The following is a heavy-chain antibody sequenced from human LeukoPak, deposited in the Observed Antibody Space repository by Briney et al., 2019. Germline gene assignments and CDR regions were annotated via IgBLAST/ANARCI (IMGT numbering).Heavy chain of an antibody. Sequence: SETLSLTCTVSGGSISSYYWSWIRQPPGKGLVWIGYIYYSGSTNYNPSLKSRVTISVDTSKNQFSLKLSSVTAADTAVYYCARDPRGGYDILTGYYQGWFDPWGQGTLVTVSS. V-gene: IGHV4-59*12. CDR1: GGSISSYY. J-gene: IGHJ5*02. D-gene: IGHD3-9*01. CDR3: ARDPRGGYDILTGYYQGWFDP. CDR2: IYYSGST.